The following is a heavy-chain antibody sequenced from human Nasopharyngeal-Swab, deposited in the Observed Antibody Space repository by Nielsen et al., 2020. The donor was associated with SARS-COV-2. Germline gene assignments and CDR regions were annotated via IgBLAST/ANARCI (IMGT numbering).Heavy chain of an antibody. J-gene: IGHJ5*02. D-gene: IGHD2-8*02. CDR3: ARDLGYAFTGRGVNWFDP. CDR1: GGSISTTNSN. Sequence: SEPLSLTCTVSGGSISTTNSNWAWIRQSPGKGLQCIGTISYSGSTYYKPSLNSRVTITLDTSKNQFFLRLSSVTAADTAVYYCARDLGYAFTGRGVNWFDPWGQGTLVTVSS. CDR2: ISYSGST. V-gene: IGHV4-39*07.